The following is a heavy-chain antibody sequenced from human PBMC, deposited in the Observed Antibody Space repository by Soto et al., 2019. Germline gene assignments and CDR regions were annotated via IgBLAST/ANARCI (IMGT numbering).Heavy chain of an antibody. V-gene: IGHV3-23*01. J-gene: IGHJ4*02. D-gene: IGHD4-17*01. CDR1: GFSFSTYS. CDR2: LSGGGANT. Sequence: LRLSCVASGFSFSTYSMAWVRQAAGKGPQWVSGLSGGGANTFYIDSVRGRFTISVDNSKNTVYLQMDSLRADDTAVYYCARWSGYADAWGQGTRVTVSS. CDR3: ARWSGYADA.